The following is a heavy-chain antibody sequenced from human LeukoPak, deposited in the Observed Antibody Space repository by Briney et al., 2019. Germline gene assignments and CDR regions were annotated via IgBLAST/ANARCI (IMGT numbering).Heavy chain of an antibody. Sequence: GGSLRLSCEASGFSFTIYSMNWVRQAPGKGLQWVSSVSSTSSHFFYADSVRGRFTISRDNAKNSLYLQMNSLRAEDTALYYCAKDIAVAGKGYYYYGMDVWGQGTTVTVSS. CDR3: AKDIAVAGKGYYYYGMDV. CDR1: GFSFTIYS. V-gene: IGHV3-21*04. J-gene: IGHJ6*02. D-gene: IGHD6-19*01. CDR2: VSSTSSHF.